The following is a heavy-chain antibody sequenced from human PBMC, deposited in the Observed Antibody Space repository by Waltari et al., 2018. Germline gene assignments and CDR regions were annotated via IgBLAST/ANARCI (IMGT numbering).Heavy chain of an antibody. Sequence: QVQLVESGGGLVKPGGSLRLSCAASGFTFSDYYMSWIRQAPGKGRWVVSYISSSGSTIYDADSVKGRFTISRDNAKNSLYLQMNSLRAEDTAVYYCAREAPEENFDYWGQGTLVTVSS. CDR3: AREAPEENFDY. J-gene: IGHJ4*02. V-gene: IGHV3-11*01. CDR2: ISSSGSTI. CDR1: GFTFSDYY.